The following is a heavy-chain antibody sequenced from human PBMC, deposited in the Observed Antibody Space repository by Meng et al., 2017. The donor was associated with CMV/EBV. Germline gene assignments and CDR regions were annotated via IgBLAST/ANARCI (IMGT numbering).Heavy chain of an antibody. V-gene: IGHV3-21*01. J-gene: IGHJ4*02. D-gene: IGHD3-22*01. CDR2: ISSSSSYI. CDR3: ARDVYYYDSSGYYIDY. Sequence: GGSLRLSCAASGFTFDDYAMHWVRQAPGKGLEWVSSISSSSSYIYYADSVKGRFTISRDNAKNSLYLQMNSLRAEDTAVYYCARDVYYYDSSGYYIDYWGQGTLVTVSS. CDR1: GFTFDDYA.